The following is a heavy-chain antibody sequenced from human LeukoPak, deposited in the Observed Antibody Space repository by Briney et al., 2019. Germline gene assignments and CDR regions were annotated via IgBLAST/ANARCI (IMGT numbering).Heavy chain of an antibody. CDR1: GGSISSYY. D-gene: IGHD3-10*01. V-gene: IGHV4-59*01. CDR2: IYYSGST. CDR3: ARADYGSGSYNTPPTEFDP. Sequence: SETLSLTCTVSGGSISSYYWSWIRQPPGKGLEWIGYIYYSGSTNYNPSLKSRVTIPVDTSKNQFSLKLSSVTAADTAVYYCARADYGSGSYNTPPTEFDPWGQGTLVTVSS. J-gene: IGHJ5*02.